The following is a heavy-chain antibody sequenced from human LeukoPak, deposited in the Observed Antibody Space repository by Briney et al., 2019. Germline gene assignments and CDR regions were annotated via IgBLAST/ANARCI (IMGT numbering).Heavy chain of an antibody. V-gene: IGHV4-31*03. J-gene: IGHJ4*02. CDR1: GGSISSGGYY. Sequence: PSQTLSLTCTVSGGSISSGGYYCFWIRQHPGKGLEWIGYIYHSGSTYYNPSLKSRVTISVDTSKNQFSLKLTSVTAADTAVYFCARDVHYDAYPEGVGLVWGQGTLVTVSS. CDR2: IYHSGST. D-gene: IGHD5-12*01. CDR3: ARDVHYDAYPEGVGLV.